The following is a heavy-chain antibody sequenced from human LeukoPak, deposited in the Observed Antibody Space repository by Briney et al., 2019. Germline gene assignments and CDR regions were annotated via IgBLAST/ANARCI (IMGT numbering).Heavy chain of an antibody. CDR2: IYYSGST. V-gene: IGHV4-39*01. J-gene: IGHJ4*02. CDR1: GGSISSSRYY. CDR3: ASLPVAGTSLDY. Sequence: SETLSLTCTVSGGSISSSRYYWGWIRQPPGKGLEWIGSIYYSGSTYYNPSLKSRVTISVDTSKNQFSLKLSSVTAADTAVYYCASLPVAGTSLDYWGQGTLVTVSS. D-gene: IGHD6-19*01.